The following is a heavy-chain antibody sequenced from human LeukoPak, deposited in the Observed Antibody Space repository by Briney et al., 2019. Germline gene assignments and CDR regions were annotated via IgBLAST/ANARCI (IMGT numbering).Heavy chain of an antibody. J-gene: IGHJ5*02. CDR2: ISSSGSTI. V-gene: IGHV3-48*03. CDR3: ARVSRFSNNWLDP. Sequence: GGSLRLSCAASGFTFSSYEMNWVRQAPGKGLEWVSYISSSGSTIYYADSVKGRFTISSDNAKNSLYLEMNSLRAEDTAVYFCARVSRFSNNWLDPWGQGTLVTVSS. CDR1: GFTFSSYE. D-gene: IGHD3-10*01.